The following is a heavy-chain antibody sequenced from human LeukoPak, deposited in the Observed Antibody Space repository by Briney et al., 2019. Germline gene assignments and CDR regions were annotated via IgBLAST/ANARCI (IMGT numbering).Heavy chain of an antibody. CDR2: INHSGST. J-gene: IGHJ6*02. Sequence: SETLSLTCAVYGGSFSGYYWSWIRQPPGKGLEWIEEINHSGSTNYNPSLKSRITISVDTSKNQFSLKLSSVTAADTAVYYCARLRSVAAALGVHYYYGMDVWGQGTTVTVSS. D-gene: IGHD6-13*01. CDR3: ARLRSVAAALGVHYYYGMDV. CDR1: GGSFSGYY. V-gene: IGHV4-34*01.